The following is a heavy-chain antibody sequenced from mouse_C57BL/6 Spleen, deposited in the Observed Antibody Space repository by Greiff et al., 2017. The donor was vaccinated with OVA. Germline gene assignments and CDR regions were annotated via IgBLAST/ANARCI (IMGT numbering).Heavy chain of an antibody. CDR2: IWGDGST. V-gene: IGHV2-3*01. CDR3: AKHGGYGYDPWFAY. J-gene: IGHJ3*01. D-gene: IGHD2-2*01. Sequence: VQLQQSGPGLVAPSQSLSITCTVSGFSLTSYGVSWVRQPPGKGLEWLGVIWGDGSTNYHSALIARLSISKDNSKSQVFLKLNSLQTDDTATYYCAKHGGYGYDPWFAYWGQGTLVTVSA. CDR1: GFSLTSYG.